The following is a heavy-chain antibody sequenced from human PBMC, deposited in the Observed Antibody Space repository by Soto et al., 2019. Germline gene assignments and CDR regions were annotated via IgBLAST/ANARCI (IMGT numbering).Heavy chain of an antibody. CDR1: GYTFTSYG. D-gene: IGHD6-13*01. V-gene: IGHV1-18*01. CDR3: ARVHSSSWYPYNWFDP. Sequence: SGYTFTSYGISWVRQAPGQGLEWMGWISAYNGKTNYAQKLQGRVTMTTDTSTSTAYMELRSLRSDDTAVYYCARVHSSSWYPYNWFDPLGQGTLVTVSS. CDR2: ISAYNGKT. J-gene: IGHJ5*02.